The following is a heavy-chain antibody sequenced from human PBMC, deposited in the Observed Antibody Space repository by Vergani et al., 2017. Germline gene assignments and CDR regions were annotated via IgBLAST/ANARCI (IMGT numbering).Heavy chain of an antibody. V-gene: IGHV3-23*01. J-gene: IGHJ6*02. CDR2: ISGSGGST. CDR1: GFTFSSYA. D-gene: IGHD5-18*01. Sequence: EVQLLESGGGLVQPGGSLRLSCAASGFTFSSYAMSWVRQAPGKGLEWVSTISGSGGSTYYADSVKGRFTISRDNSKNTLYLQMNSLRAEDTAVYYCAKVRTAMVSPMGDVWGQGTTVTVSS. CDR3: AKVRTAMVSPMGDV.